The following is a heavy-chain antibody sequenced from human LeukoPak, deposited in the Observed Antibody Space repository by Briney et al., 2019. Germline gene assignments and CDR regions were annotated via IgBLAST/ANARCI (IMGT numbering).Heavy chain of an antibody. CDR2: IYYSGST. CDR3: ARVSGGTLIDY. J-gene: IGHJ4*02. Sequence: SETLSLTCTVSGGSISSYYWSWIRQPPGKGLEWIGYIYYSGSTNYNPSLKNRVTISVDTSKNQFSLKLSSVTAADTAVYYCARVSGGTLIDYWGQGTLVTVSS. CDR1: GGSISSYY. D-gene: IGHD3-16*01. V-gene: IGHV4-59*01.